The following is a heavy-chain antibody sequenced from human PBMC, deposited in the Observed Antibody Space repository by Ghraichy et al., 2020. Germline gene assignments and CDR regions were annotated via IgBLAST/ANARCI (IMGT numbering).Heavy chain of an antibody. CDR2: ISGSGVST. D-gene: IGHD5-12*01. J-gene: IGHJ4*02. V-gene: IGHV3-23*01. Sequence: GGSLRLSCAASGFTFSSYAMNWVRQAPGKGLEWVSAISGSGVSTYYADSVKGRFTISRDNSKNTLYLQMNSLRAEDTAVYYCASFIGHSGYEFYWGQGTLVTVSS. CDR3: ASFIGHSGYEFY. CDR1: GFTFSSYA.